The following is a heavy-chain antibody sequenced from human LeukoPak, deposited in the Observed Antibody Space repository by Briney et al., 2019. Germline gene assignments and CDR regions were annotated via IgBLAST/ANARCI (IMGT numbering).Heavy chain of an antibody. Sequence: ASVKVSCKASGYTFASYYMHWVRQAPGQGLEWMGIINPSGGSTSYTQKFQGRVTMTRDTFTSTVYMELSSLRSEDTVVYYCARDIRRLAAADDYWGQGTLVTVSS. CDR2: INPSGGST. V-gene: IGHV1-46*01. J-gene: IGHJ4*02. D-gene: IGHD6-13*01. CDR1: GYTFASYY. CDR3: ARDIRRLAAADDY.